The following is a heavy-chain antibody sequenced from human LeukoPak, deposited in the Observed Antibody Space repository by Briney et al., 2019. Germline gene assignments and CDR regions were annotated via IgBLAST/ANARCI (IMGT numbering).Heavy chain of an antibody. CDR2: IKGNGATT. CDR3: ARAGEMRYMDV. V-gene: IGHV3-11*01. D-gene: IGHD5-24*01. Sequence: GGSLRLSCEASGFTFSNYYMSWIRQAPGKGLEWVSHIKGNGATTYYADSVRGRFTISRDNAKNSLFLQMNSLRVDDTATYYCARAGEMRYMDVWGKGTAVAV. CDR1: GFTFSNYY. J-gene: IGHJ6*03.